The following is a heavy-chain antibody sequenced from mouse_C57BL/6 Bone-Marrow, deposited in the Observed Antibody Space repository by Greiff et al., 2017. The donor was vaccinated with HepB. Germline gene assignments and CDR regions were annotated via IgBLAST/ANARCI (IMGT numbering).Heavy chain of an antibody. V-gene: IGHV1-47*01. CDR1: GYTFTTYP. CDR2: FHPYNDDT. Sequence: QLKQSGAELVKPGASVKMSCKASGYTFTTYPIEWMKQNHGKSLEWIGNFHPYNDDTKYNEKFKGKATLTVEKSSSTVYLELSRLTSDDSAVYYCARGYYGSSYDWYFDVWGTGTTVTVSS. J-gene: IGHJ1*03. CDR3: ARGYYGSSYDWYFDV. D-gene: IGHD1-1*01.